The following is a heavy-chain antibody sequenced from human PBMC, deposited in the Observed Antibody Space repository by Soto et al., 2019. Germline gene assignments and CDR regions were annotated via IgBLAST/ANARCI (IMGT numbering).Heavy chain of an antibody. J-gene: IGHJ6*02. CDR1: GGTFSSYA. Sequence: QVQLVQSGAEVKKPGSSVKVSCKASGGTFSSYAISWVRQAPGQGLEWMGGIIPIFGTANYAQKFQGRVTITADESTSTAYMELSSLRSEDTAVYYCARVLASESVQSDNDYYYYGMDVWGQGTTVTVSS. V-gene: IGHV1-69*12. D-gene: IGHD2-8*02. CDR2: IIPIFGTA. CDR3: ARVLASESVQSDNDYYYYGMDV.